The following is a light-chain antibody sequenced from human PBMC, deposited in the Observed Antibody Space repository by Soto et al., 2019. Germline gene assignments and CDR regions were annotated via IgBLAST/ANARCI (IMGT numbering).Light chain of an antibody. CDR3: QQYGNSLWT. J-gene: IGKJ1*01. Sequence: IVLAQSPGTLSLSPGERATLSCRASQSVSSNYLAWYQQKPGQAPRLLIFGASSRATGIPDRFSGSGSGTDFTLTISRLEPEDFAVYYCQQYGNSLWTFGQGTKVDNK. CDR1: QSVSSNY. CDR2: GAS. V-gene: IGKV3-20*01.